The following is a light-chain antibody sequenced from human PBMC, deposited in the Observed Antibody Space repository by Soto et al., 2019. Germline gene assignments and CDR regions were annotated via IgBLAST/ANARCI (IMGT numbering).Light chain of an antibody. Sequence: QSPATVSVSPGERVTLSCRASQSVDINLAWYQQKPGQAPRLLIYGASTRATGIPDRFSGRGSGTDFTLTISRLEPEDFAMYYCQQYSASPRTFGQGTKVDI. CDR1: QSVDIN. J-gene: IGKJ2*01. V-gene: IGKV3-20*01. CDR2: GAS. CDR3: QQYSASPRT.